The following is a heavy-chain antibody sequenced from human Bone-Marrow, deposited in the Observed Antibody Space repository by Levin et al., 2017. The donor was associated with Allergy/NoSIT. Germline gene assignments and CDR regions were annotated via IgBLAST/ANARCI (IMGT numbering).Heavy chain of an antibody. Sequence: SETLSLTCSVSGGSIRNYYWSWIRQSAGKGLEVIGRIYSSGSTNYNPSLKSRVTMSVDTSKNQVSLKLTSVTAADTATYYCARSVAEAARFDYWGQGTLVTVSS. CDR2: IYSSGST. V-gene: IGHV4-4*07. D-gene: IGHD2-21*01. CDR1: GGSIRNYY. J-gene: IGHJ4*02. CDR3: ARSVAEAARFDY.